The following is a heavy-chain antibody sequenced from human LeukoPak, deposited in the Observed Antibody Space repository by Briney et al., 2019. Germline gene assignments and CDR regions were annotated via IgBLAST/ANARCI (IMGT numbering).Heavy chain of an antibody. Sequence: GGSLRLSCAASGFTFSSYSMNWVHQAPGKGLEWVSFISNSSSYIYYADSVKGRFTISRDNAKNSLYMQMNSLRAEDTSVYYCESEGLGDSTHHTAFDIWGQGTMVTVSS. CDR2: ISNSSSYI. J-gene: IGHJ3*02. CDR1: GFTFSSYS. CDR3: ESEGLGDSTHHTAFDI. D-gene: IGHD3-16*01. V-gene: IGHV3-21*01.